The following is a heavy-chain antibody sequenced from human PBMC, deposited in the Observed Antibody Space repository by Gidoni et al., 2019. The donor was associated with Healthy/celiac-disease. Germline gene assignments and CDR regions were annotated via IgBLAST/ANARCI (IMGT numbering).Heavy chain of an antibody. CDR2: IYYSGST. J-gene: IGHJ3*02. CDR3: ARCKGSPRGGDAFDI. Sequence: QLQLQESGPGLVKPSETLSLTCTVSGGSISSSSYYWGWIRQPPGKGLEWIGSIYYSGSTYYNPSLKSRVTISVDTSKNQFSLKLSSVTAADTAVYYCARCKGSPRGGDAFDIWGQGTMVTVSS. CDR1: GGSISSSSYY. V-gene: IGHV4-39*01. D-gene: IGHD3-16*01.